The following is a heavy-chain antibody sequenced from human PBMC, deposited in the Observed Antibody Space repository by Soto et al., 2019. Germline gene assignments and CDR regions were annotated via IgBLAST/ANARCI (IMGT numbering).Heavy chain of an antibody. CDR2: IHKTGTIT. CDR3: VRDLNYKFFFDL. Sequence: EGQVVESGGDLVQPGDSLTISCAASGFTFSTYAMSWVRQAPGKGLEWVSGIHKTGTITFYAVSVKGRFTISRDNSKNTLYLHMRSLRDGDTAVYYCVRDLNYKFFFDLWGQGTLVTVSS. CDR1: GFTFSTYA. V-gene: IGHV3-23*05. J-gene: IGHJ4*02. D-gene: IGHD1-7*01.